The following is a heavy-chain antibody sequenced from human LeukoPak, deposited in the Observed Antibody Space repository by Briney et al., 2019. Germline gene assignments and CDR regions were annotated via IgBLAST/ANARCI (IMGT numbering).Heavy chain of an antibody. CDR1: GFTLSTYW. V-gene: IGHV3-7*01. J-gene: IGHJ4*02. Sequence: PGGSLRLSCEISGFTLSTYWMSWVRQAPGKGLEWVANINQDGSVKYYVDSVKGRFTISSDNAKNSLSLQMNSLRGEDTAVYYCARARYCSSNNCYQDYWGQGTLVTVSS. CDR3: ARARYCSSNNCYQDY. CDR2: INQDGSVK. D-gene: IGHD2-2*01.